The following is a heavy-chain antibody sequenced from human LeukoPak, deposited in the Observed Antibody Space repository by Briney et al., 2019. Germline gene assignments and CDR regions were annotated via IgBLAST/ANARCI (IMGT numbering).Heavy chain of an antibody. D-gene: IGHD5-12*01. CDR1: GFTFSSYW. CDR2: VNSDGTGT. J-gene: IGHJ6*03. Sequence: GGSLRLSCAASGFTFSSYWMHWVRQAPGKGLVWVSRVNSDGTGTTYADSVEGRFTISRDNAKNTVYLQMNSLRAEDTAIYYCVRTLIVATSPYMDVWGKGTTVTVSS. V-gene: IGHV3-74*01. CDR3: VRTLIVATSPYMDV.